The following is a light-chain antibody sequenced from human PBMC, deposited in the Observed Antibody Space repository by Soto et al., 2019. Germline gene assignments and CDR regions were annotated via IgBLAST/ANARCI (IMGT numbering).Light chain of an antibody. J-gene: IGLJ1*01. Sequence: QSVLTQPRSVSGSPGQSVTISCTGTSRDVGYYNYVSWYQQYPGKVPKLVIYDVSQRPSGVPDRFSGSKSGNTASLTISGLQAEDEADYYCCSYAGSFIFVFGTGTKVTVL. CDR1: SRDVGYYNY. CDR2: DVS. V-gene: IGLV2-11*01. CDR3: CSYAGSFIFV.